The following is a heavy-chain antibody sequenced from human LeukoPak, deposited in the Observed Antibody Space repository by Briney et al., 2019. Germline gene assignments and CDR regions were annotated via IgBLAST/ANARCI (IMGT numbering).Heavy chain of an antibody. CDR3: ARIYCSSTSCNGEGFDP. V-gene: IGHV4-39*01. CDR2: IYYSGST. D-gene: IGHD2-2*01. J-gene: IGHJ5*02. CDR1: GGSIGSSSYY. Sequence: SETLSLTCTVSGGSIGSSSYYWVWIPQPPGKGLVGIVSIYYSGSTYYNPSLKSRVTISVDTSKNQFSLKLSSVTAADTAVYYCARIYCSSTSCNGEGFDPWGQGTLVTVSS.